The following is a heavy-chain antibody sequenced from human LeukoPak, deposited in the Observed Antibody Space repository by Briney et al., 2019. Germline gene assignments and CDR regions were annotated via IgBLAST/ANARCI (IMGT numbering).Heavy chain of an antibody. V-gene: IGHV4-38-2*02. Sequence: SETLSLTCTVSGYSISSGYYWGWIRQPPGKGLEWIGSIYHSGSTYYNPSLKSRVTISVDTSKNQFSLKLSSVTAADTAVYYCARGSVAAAGINGDFDYWGQGTLVTVSS. CDR3: ARGSVAAAGINGDFDY. CDR1: GYSISSGYY. D-gene: IGHD6-13*01. J-gene: IGHJ4*02. CDR2: IYHSGST.